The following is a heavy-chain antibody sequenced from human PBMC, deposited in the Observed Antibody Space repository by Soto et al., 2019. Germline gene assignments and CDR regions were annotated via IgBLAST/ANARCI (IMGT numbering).Heavy chain of an antibody. CDR2: IYPGDSDT. J-gene: IGHJ4*02. V-gene: IGHV5-51*01. D-gene: IGHD2-15*01. CDR1: GYSFTSYW. Sequence: PWESLKISCKGSGYSFTSYWIGWVRQMPGKGLEWMGIIYPGDSDTRYSPSFQGQVTISADKSISTAYLQWSSLKASDTAMYYCARVDCSGGSCSSYYFDYWGQGTLVTVSS. CDR3: ARVDCSGGSCSSYYFDY.